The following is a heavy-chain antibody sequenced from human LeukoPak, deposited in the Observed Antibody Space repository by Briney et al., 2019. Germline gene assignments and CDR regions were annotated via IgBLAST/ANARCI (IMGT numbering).Heavy chain of an antibody. J-gene: IGHJ5*02. Sequence: ASVKVSCKASGYTFTSYGISWVRQAPGQGLEWMGWISAYNGNTNYAQKLQGRVTMTTDTSTSTAYMELRSLRSDDTAVYYCARDAKGVRFLEWLLDGNWFDPWGQGTLVTVSS. CDR1: GYTFTSYG. V-gene: IGHV1-18*01. CDR2: ISAYNGNT. CDR3: ARDAKGVRFLEWLLDGNWFDP. D-gene: IGHD3-3*01.